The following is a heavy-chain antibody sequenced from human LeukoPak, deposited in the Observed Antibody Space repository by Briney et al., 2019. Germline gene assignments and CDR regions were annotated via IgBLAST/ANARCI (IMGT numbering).Heavy chain of an antibody. V-gene: IGHV3-48*01. CDR2: ISSSDGTI. D-gene: IGHD3-3*01. CDR3: ARARRYYDFWSGYPFDY. Sequence: PGGSLRLSCAASGFTVNLYWMTWVRQAPGKGLEWVSYISSSDGTIYYADSVKGRFTISRDNSKNTLYLQMNSLRAEDTAVYYCARARRYYDFWSGYPFDYWGQGTLVTVSS. CDR1: GFTVNLYW. J-gene: IGHJ4*02.